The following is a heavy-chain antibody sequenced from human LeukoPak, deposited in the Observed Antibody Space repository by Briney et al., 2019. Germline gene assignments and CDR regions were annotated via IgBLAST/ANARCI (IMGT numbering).Heavy chain of an antibody. CDR1: GFVFKDYH. D-gene: IGHD1-14*01. V-gene: IGHV3-21*01. Sequence: GGSLRLSCAASGFVFKDYHVHWVRQAPGKGLEWVASVSSTGGYIYYAESLRGRFTISRDNAKNTLYLEINSLSADDTAVYYCATTDTTCYWGQGTLVTVSS. CDR2: VSSTGGYI. J-gene: IGHJ4*02. CDR3: ATTDTTCY.